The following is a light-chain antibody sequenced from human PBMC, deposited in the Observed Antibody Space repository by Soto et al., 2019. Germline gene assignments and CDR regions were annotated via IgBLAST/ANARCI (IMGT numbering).Light chain of an antibody. J-gene: IGKJ5*01. Sequence: DIQMTQSPSSLSAPVGDRVTITCQASQNINNYLNWFQQKPGKAPKLLISDASNLQTGVPSRFSGSGSGTDFTLIISRLQPEDIATYYCQQYDNVPTFGQGTRLE. V-gene: IGKV1-33*01. CDR2: DAS. CDR1: QNINNY. CDR3: QQYDNVPT.